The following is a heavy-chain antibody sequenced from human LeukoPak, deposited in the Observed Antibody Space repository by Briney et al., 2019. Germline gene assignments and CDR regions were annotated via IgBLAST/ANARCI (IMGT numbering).Heavy chain of an antibody. CDR1: GGSFSGYY. CDR3: ARGPRITIFGVVIRGAFDY. J-gene: IGHJ4*02. Sequence: PSETLSLTCAVYGGSFSGYYWSWIRQPPGKGLGWIGEINHSGSTNYNPSLKSRVTISVDTSKNQFSLKLSSVTAADTAVYYCARGPRITIFGVVIRGAFDYWGQGTLVTVSS. V-gene: IGHV4-34*01. D-gene: IGHD3-3*01. CDR2: INHSGST.